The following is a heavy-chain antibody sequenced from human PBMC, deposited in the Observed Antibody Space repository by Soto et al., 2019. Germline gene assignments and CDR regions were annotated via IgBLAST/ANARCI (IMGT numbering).Heavy chain of an antibody. CDR1: GYSFTTYW. V-gene: IGHV5-51*01. CDR3: ARRLSGQYYFDY. CDR2: IYPGDSET. J-gene: IGHJ4*02. Sequence: PGESLKISCKGSGYSFTTYWIGWVRQMPGKGLEWMGIIYPGDSETRYSPPFQGQVTISADKSISTAYLQWSSLKASDTAMYFCARRLSGQYYFDYWGQGTLVTVSS. D-gene: IGHD6-19*01.